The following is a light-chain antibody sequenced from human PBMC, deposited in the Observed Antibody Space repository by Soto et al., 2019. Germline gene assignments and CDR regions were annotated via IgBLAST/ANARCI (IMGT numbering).Light chain of an antibody. Sequence: QSVLTKPPSASGTPGQRVTISCSGSSSNIGSNTVNWYQQLPGTAPKLLIYSNNQRPSGVPDRFSGSKSGTSSSLAISGLQSEDEADYYCAAWDDSLNGLLFGAGTKLTVL. CDR1: SSNIGSNT. CDR3: AAWDDSLNGLL. V-gene: IGLV1-44*01. CDR2: SNN. J-gene: IGLJ2*01.